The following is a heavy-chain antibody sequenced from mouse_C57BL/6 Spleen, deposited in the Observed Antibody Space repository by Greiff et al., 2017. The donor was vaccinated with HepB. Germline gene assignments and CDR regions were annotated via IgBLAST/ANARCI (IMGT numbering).Heavy chain of an antibody. CDR2: IYPRSGNT. CDR1: GYTFTSYG. J-gene: IGHJ4*01. CDR3: ARILTPGYY. V-gene: IGHV1-81*01. Sequence: QVQLQQSGAELARPGASVKLSCKASGYTFTSYGISWVKQSTGQGLEWIGEIYPRSGNTYYNEKFKGKATLTADKSSSTAYMKLHSLTSEDAAVYFCARILTPGYYWGQGTSVTVSS.